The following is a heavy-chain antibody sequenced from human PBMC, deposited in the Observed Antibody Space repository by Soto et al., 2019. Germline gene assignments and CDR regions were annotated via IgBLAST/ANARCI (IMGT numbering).Heavy chain of an antibody. CDR3: ARAAPRISHYGMDV. V-gene: IGHV4-4*02. Sequence: QVQLQESGPGLVKPSETLSLTCAVSGASISSSNWWSWVRQPPGKGLEWIGEIYHSGTTNYNPSLKSRVTISLDKSRNQFSLKLTSVTAADTAIYYCARAAPRISHYGMDVWGQGTTVAVSS. CDR1: GASISSSNW. CDR2: IYHSGTT. D-gene: IGHD6-6*01. J-gene: IGHJ6*02.